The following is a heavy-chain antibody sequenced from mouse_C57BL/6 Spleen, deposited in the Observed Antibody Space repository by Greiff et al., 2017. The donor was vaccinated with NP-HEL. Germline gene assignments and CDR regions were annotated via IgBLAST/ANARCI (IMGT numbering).Heavy chain of an antibody. J-gene: IGHJ1*03. CDR1: GFTFSNYW. CDR2: LIWKYDNYVT. Sequence: EVKLVESGGGLVHPGGSMKLSCVASGFTFSNYWMNWVRQSPEKGLQWLAHLIWKYDNYVTHYAESVKGRFTISRDESKSSVYLQMNNLRAEDTGIYCCTGYFDVWGTGTTVTVSS. V-gene: IGHV6-3*01. CDR3: TGYFDV.